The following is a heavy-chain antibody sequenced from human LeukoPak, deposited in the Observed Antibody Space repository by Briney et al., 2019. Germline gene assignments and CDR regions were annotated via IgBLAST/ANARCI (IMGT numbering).Heavy chain of an antibody. J-gene: IGHJ6*02. CDR3: AREYSGYDYGDYYYYGMDV. Sequence: SETLSLTCTVSGGSISSYYWSWIRQPAGKGLEWIGRIYTSGSTNYNPSLKSRVTMSEDTSKNQFSLKLSSVTAADTAVYYCAREYSGYDYGDYYYYGMDVWGQGTTVTVSS. CDR2: IYTSGST. CDR1: GGSISSYY. D-gene: IGHD5-12*01. V-gene: IGHV4-4*07.